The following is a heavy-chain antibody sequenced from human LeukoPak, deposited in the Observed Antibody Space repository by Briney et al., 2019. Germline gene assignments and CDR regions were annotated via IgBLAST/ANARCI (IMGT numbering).Heavy chain of an antibody. J-gene: IGHJ4*02. D-gene: IGHD3-22*01. Sequence: ASVKVSCKASGYTFTSYGISWVRQAPGQGLEWMGWISAYNGNTNYAQKLQGRVTMTTDTSTSTAYMELRSLRSDDTAVYYCARSYYHDSSGYYYFDYWGQGTLVTVSS. CDR2: ISAYNGNT. V-gene: IGHV1-18*01. CDR3: ARSYYHDSSGYYYFDY. CDR1: GYTFTSYG.